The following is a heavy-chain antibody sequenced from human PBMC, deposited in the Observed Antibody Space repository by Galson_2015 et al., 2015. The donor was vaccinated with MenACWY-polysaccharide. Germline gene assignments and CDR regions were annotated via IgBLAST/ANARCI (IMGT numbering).Heavy chain of an antibody. V-gene: IGHV3-23*01. CDR2: IGGSGGST. Sequence: SLRLSCAASGFTFASYAMSWVRQAPGRGLEWVSGIGGSGGSTYYVDSVKGRFTISRDPSKNTLYPQMNSLRAEDTAVYYCAKAKYSSSWFGPNFDSWGQGTLVTVTS. D-gene: IGHD6-13*01. J-gene: IGHJ4*02. CDR1: GFTFASYA. CDR3: AKAKYSSSWFGPNFDS.